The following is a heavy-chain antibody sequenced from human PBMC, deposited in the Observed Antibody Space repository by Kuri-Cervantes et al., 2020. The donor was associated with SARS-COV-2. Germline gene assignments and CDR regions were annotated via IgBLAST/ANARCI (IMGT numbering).Heavy chain of an antibody. CDR1: GFGVTSYN. CDR3: ARERVGVPDY. D-gene: IGHD2-21*01. Sequence: LSLTCAASGFGVTSYNVNWVRQAPGKGLEWVSSISSRGDSPGFADSVKGRFTISRDNSKNTLYLQMNSLRTEDTAVFYCARERVGVPDYWGQGTLVTVSS. CDR2: ISSRGDSP. J-gene: IGHJ4*02. V-gene: IGHV3-21*01.